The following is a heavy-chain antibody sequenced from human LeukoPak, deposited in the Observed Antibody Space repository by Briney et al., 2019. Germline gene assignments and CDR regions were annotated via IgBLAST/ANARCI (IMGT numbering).Heavy chain of an antibody. J-gene: IGHJ4*02. D-gene: IGHD2-21*02. CDR3: AKEVVTAILIDY. CDR2: ISGSGGST. Sequence: GGSLRLSCAASGFTFSNYSMNWVRQAPGKGLEWVSAISGSGGSTYYADSVKGRFTISRDNSKNTLYLQMNSLRAEDTAVYYCAKEVVTAILIDYWGQGTLVTVSS. V-gene: IGHV3-23*01. CDR1: GFTFSNYS.